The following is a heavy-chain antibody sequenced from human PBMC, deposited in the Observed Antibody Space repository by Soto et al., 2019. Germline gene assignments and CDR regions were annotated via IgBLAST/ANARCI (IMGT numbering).Heavy chain of an antibody. Sequence: GGSLRLSCAASGFTFSSYGMHWVRQAPGKGLEWVAVISYDGSNKYYADSVKGRFTISRDNSNNTLYLQMNSLRAEDTAVYYCAKIDFEWLLLPDYWGQGTLVTVSS. CDR2: ISYDGSNK. J-gene: IGHJ4*02. CDR1: GFTFSSYG. D-gene: IGHD3-9*01. CDR3: AKIDFEWLLLPDY. V-gene: IGHV3-30*18.